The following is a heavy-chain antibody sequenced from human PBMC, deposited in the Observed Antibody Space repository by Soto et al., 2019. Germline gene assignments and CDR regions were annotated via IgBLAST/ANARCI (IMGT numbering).Heavy chain of an antibody. CDR2: INHSGST. CDR3: ARGDYGDYSITSGPYYYYGMDG. J-gene: IGHJ6*02. CDR1: GGSFSGYY. D-gene: IGHD4-17*01. V-gene: IGHV4-34*01. Sequence: SETLSLTCAVYGGSFSGYYWSWIRQPPGKGLEWIGEINHSGSTNYNPSLKSRVTISVDTSKNQFSLKLSSVTAEDTAVYYCARGDYGDYSITSGPYYYYGMDGWGQGTPVTV.